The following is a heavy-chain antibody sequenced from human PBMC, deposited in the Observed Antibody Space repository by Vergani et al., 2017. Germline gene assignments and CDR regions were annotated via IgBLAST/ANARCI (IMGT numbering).Heavy chain of an antibody. CDR2: IFFNGVT. CDR1: GVSVKSGYYY. D-gene: IGHD1-26*01. J-gene: IGHJ4*02. Sequence: QVQLQESGPGLVKPSETLSLNCVVSGVSVKSGYYYWGWNRQSPGKGLEWFGYIFFNGVTYYNPSLKSRFTLSIDTSNNQFSLRLSSVTAADTAVYYCARVVASGETYFDFWGQGTLVTVSS. V-gene: IGHV4-30-4*08. CDR3: ARVVASGETYFDF.